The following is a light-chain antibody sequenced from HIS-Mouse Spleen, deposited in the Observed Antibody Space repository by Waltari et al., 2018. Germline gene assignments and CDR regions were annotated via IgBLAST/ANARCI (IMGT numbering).Light chain of an antibody. J-gene: IGKJ1*01. V-gene: IGKV1-9*01. Sequence: DIQLTQSLSFLSASVGDRVTITCLASQGISSYLAWYQQKPGTAPKLLIYAASTLQSGVPSRFSGSGSGKEFTLTISSLQPEDFATYYCQQLNSYPPTFGQGTKVEIK. CDR2: AAS. CDR1: QGISSY. CDR3: QQLNSYPPT.